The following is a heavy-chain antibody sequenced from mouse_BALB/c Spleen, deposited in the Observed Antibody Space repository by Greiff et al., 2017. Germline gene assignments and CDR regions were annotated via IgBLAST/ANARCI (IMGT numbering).Heavy chain of an antibody. CDR2: IDPENGDT. V-gene: IGHV14-4*02. J-gene: IGHJ2*01. D-gene: IGHD1-1*01. CDR3: NACYGSSSHFDY. Sequence: EVKVEESGAELVRSGASVKLSCTASGFNIKDYYMHWVKQRPEQGLEWIGWIDPENGDTEYAPKFQGKATMTADTSSNTAYLQLSSLTSEDTAVYYCNACYGSSSHFDYWGQGTTLTVSS. CDR1: GFNIKDYY.